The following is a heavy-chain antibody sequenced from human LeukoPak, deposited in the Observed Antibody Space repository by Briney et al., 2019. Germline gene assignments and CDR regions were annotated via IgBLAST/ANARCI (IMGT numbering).Heavy chain of an antibody. V-gene: IGHV5-51*01. Sequence: GESLKISCKGSGYSFTNYWIGWVRQMPGKGLEWMGIIYPGDSNTRYSPSFQGRVTISADKSISTAYLQWSSLEASDTAMYYCARRSGGYSGYDPARWFDPWGQGTLVTVSS. CDR3: ARRSGGYSGYDPARWFDP. CDR2: IYPGDSNT. J-gene: IGHJ5*02. D-gene: IGHD5-12*01. CDR1: GYSFTNYW.